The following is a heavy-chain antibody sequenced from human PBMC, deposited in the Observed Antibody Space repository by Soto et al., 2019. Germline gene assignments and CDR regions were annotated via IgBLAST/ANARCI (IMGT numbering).Heavy chain of an antibody. CDR1: GGSISSSSYY. CDR3: ARVRREPVAGTIDY. J-gene: IGHJ4*02. V-gene: IGHV4-39*01. CDR2: IYYSGST. Sequence: QLQLQESGPGLVKPSETLSLTCTVSGGSISSSSYYWGWIRQPPGKGLEWIGSIYYSGSTYYNPSLKSRVAISVDTSKNQISLKLSSVTAADTAVYYCARVRREPVAGTIDYWGQGTMVTVSS. D-gene: IGHD6-19*01.